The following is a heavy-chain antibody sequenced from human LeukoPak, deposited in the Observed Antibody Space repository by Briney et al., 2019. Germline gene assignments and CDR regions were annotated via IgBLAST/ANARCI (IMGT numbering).Heavy chain of an antibody. J-gene: IGHJ4*02. Sequence: GGSLRLSCAASGFTFSNYAMSRVRQAPGKGLEWVSGITGSGGSTYYADSVEGRFTISRDNSKHTLDLQMNSLRAEDTAKYFCAKVLRGTYYYFDYWGLGTLVTVSS. CDR1: GFTFSNYA. D-gene: IGHD1-26*01. CDR3: AKVLRGTYYYFDY. V-gene: IGHV3-23*01. CDR2: ITGSGGST.